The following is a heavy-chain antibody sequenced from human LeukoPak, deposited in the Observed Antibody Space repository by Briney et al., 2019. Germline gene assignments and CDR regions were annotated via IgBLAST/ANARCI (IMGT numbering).Heavy chain of an antibody. CDR2: IYHSGST. CDR3: ARGLAAAALDY. CDR1: GGSISSGGYS. V-gene: IGHV4-30-2*01. D-gene: IGHD6-13*01. Sequence: SETLSLTCTVSGGSISSGGYSWSWIRQPPGKGLEWIGYIYHSGSTYYNPSLKSRVTISVDRSKNQFSLKLSSVTAADTAVYYCARGLAAAALDYWGQGTLVTVSS. J-gene: IGHJ4*02.